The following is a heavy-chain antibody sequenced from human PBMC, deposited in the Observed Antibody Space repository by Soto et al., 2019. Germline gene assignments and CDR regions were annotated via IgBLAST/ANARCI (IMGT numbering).Heavy chain of an antibody. CDR2: ISSGDITT. J-gene: IGHJ4*02. CDR3: AKDRRAGGNSAFYFDF. D-gene: IGHD3-16*01. V-gene: IGHV3-23*01. Sequence: QPGGSLRLSCSTSGFTFSSYGTNWVRQAPGKGLDWVSAISSGDITTYYADSVRGRFTISRDNSHNTLYLQVHSLTAEDTAVYYCAKDRRAGGNSAFYFDFWGQGAQVTVSS. CDR1: GFTFSSYG.